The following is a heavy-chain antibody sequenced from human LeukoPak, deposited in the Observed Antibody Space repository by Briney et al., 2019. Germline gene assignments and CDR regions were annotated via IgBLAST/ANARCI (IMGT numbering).Heavy chain of an antibody. CDR3: ARGFIAVAGPFDY. CDR2: ISSSGSTI. CDR1: GFTFSNFG. V-gene: IGHV3-48*04. Sequence: PGGSLRLSCAASGFTFSNFGMHWVRQAPGKGLEWVSYISSSGSTIYYADSVKGRFTISRDNAKNSLYLQMNSLRAEDTAVYYCARGFIAVAGPFDYWGQGTLVTVSS. J-gene: IGHJ4*02. D-gene: IGHD6-19*01.